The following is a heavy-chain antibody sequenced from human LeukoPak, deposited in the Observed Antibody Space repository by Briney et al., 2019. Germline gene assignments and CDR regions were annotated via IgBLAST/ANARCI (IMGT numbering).Heavy chain of an antibody. J-gene: IGHJ5*02. CDR1: GGSISSGDYY. CDR3: ASTVICSGGSCYNNWFDP. CDR2: IDYSGST. V-gene: IGHV4-30-4*01. D-gene: IGHD2-15*01. Sequence: SQTLSLTCTVSGGSISSGDYYWSWIRQPPGKGLEWIGHIDYSGSTYYNPSLKSRVTISVDTSKNQFSLKLSSVTAADTAVYYCASTVICSGGSCYNNWFDPWGQGTLVTVSS.